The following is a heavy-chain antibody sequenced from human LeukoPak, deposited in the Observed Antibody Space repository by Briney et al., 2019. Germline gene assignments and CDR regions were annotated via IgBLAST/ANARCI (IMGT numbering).Heavy chain of an antibody. Sequence: PSETLSLTCTVSGGSISNYYWSWIRQPPGKGLEWIGYLYYSGSTYYNPSLKSRVTISVDTSKNQFSLKLSSVTAADTAVYYCAREADIYYFDYRGQGTLVTVSS. J-gene: IGHJ4*02. CDR2: LYYSGST. V-gene: IGHV4-59*12. D-gene: IGHD3-3*02. CDR1: GGSISNYY. CDR3: AREADIYYFDY.